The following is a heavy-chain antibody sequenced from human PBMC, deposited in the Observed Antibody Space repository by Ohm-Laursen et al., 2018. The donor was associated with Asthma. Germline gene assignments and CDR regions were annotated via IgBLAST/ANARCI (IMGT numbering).Heavy chain of an antibody. Sequence: ASVKVSCKASGYTFTSYGISWVRQAPGQGLEWMGWISAYNGNTNYAQKLQGRVTMTTDTSTNTAYMELRSLTSDDTAVYYCVRDVVDRFDYWGQGSLVIVSS. CDR3: VRDVVDRFDY. CDR2: ISAYNGNT. J-gene: IGHJ4*02. D-gene: IGHD2-21*01. V-gene: IGHV1-18*01. CDR1: GYTFTSYG.